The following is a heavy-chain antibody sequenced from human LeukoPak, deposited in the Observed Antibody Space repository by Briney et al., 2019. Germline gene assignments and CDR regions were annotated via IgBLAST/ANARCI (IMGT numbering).Heavy chain of an antibody. CDR1: GYSISSGYY. Sequence: PSETLSLTCAVSGYSISSGYYWGWIRQPPGKGLEWIGSLYHSGSTYYNPSLKSRVTISVDTSKNQFSLKLSPVTAADTAVYYCARDIGPYYDFWSGYYNYYYYYYMDVWGKGTTVTVSS. CDR2: LYHSGST. D-gene: IGHD3-3*01. J-gene: IGHJ6*03. V-gene: IGHV4-38-2*02. CDR3: ARDIGPYYDFWSGYYNYYYYYYMDV.